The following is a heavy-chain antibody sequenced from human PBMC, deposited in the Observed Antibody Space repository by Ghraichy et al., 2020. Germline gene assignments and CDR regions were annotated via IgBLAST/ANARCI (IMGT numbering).Heavy chain of an antibody. Sequence: SGPTLVKPTQTLTLTCTFSGFSLTTSGVGVGWIRQAPGKAPQWLALIYWDDAKRYSPSLKNRLTIIKDTSKNQVVLIMTNMDPVDTATYFCARKESTTDSRDRFIDHWGQGALVTVSS. J-gene: IGHJ4*02. CDR2: IYWDDAK. CDR1: GFSLTTSGVG. V-gene: IGHV2-5*02. D-gene: IGHD1-26*01. CDR3: ARKESTTDSRDRFIDH.